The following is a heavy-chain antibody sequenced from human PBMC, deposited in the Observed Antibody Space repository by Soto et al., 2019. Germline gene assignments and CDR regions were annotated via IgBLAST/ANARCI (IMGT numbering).Heavy chain of an antibody. D-gene: IGHD3-3*01. V-gene: IGHV1-46*03. J-gene: IGHJ4*02. CDR2: INPSGGRT. Sequence: QVQLVQSGAEVKKPGASVKVSCKVSGNIFTSQYMHWVRQAPGQGLEWMAMINPSGGRTNYAQMFQGRVTMTRDTSTSTVHMELSSLRSEDTAVYYCFRDVGDWGQGTLVTVSS. CDR1: GNIFTSQY. CDR3: FRDVGD.